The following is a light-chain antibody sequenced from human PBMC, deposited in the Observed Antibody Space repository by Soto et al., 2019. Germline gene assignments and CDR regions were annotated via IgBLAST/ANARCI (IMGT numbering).Light chain of an antibody. J-gene: IGKJ1*01. CDR1: ESVSTN. CDR2: GAS. Sequence: EIEMTQSPATLSLAPGERVTLSCRASESVSTNLAWYQQKAGQAPRLLIYGASTRATGIPARFSGSGSGTEFTLTISGLQSEDFAVYYCQQYSIWRTFSQGTKVDIK. V-gene: IGKV3-15*01. CDR3: QQYSIWRT.